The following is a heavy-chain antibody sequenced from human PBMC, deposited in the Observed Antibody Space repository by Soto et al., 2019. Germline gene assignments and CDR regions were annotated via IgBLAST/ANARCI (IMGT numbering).Heavy chain of an antibody. J-gene: IGHJ6*02. CDR2: ISGSGGST. D-gene: IGHD2-2*01. Sequence: PGGSQRLSCAASGFTFSSYARSWVRQAPGKGLEWVSAISGSGGSTYYADSVKGRFTISRDNSKNTLYLQMNSLRAEDTAVYYCARLDCSSTSCLVFYGVSTDKYGMDVWGQGTTVTVSS. V-gene: IGHV3-23*01. CDR1: GFTFSSYA. CDR3: ARLDCSSTSCLVFYGVSTDKYGMDV.